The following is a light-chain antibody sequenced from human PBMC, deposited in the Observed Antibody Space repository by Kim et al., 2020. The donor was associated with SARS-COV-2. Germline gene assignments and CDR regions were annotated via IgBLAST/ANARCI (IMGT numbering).Light chain of an antibody. CDR1: PGHSANSY. Sequence: GKTVTSAHTRSPGHSANSYLQWYQWRPGSTPITWIYEDDKRPSGVPDRFSGSIDSSSNSASLTISGLKTEDEADYYCQSFGGGNRVFGGGTQLTVL. V-gene: IGLV6-57*01. J-gene: IGLJ3*02. CDR3: QSFGGGNRV. CDR2: EDD.